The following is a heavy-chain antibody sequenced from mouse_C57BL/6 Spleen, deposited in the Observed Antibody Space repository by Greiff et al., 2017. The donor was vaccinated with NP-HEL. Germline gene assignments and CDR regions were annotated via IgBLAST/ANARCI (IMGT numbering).Heavy chain of an antibody. CDR1: GYAFSSYW. CDR3: ARKDSSGPFYYAMDY. CDR2: IYPGDGDT. V-gene: IGHV1-80*01. D-gene: IGHD3-2*02. J-gene: IGHJ4*01. Sequence: VQLQQSGAELVKPGASVKISCKASGYAFSSYWMNWVKQRPGKGLAWIGQIYPGDGDTNYNGKFKGKATLTADKSSSTAYMQLSSLTSEDSAVYFCARKDSSGPFYYAMDYWGQGTSVTVSS.